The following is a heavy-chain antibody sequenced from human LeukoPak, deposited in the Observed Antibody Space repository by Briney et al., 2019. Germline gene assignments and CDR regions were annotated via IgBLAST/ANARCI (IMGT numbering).Heavy chain of an antibody. J-gene: IGHJ6*02. Sequence: GRSLRLSCAASGFTFDDYAMHWVRQAPGKGLEWVSGISWNSGSIGYADSVKSRFTISRDNAKNSLYLQMNSLRVADTAVYYCVSEGYNYYGMDVWGQGTTVTVSS. CDR1: GFTFDDYA. D-gene: IGHD6-19*01. CDR3: VSEGYNYYGMDV. CDR2: ISWNSGSI. V-gene: IGHV3-9*01.